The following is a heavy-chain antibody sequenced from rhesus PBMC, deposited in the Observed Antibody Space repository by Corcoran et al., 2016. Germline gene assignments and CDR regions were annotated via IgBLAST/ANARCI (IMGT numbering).Heavy chain of an antibody. J-gene: IGHJ5-2*02. Sequence: QVQLQESGPGLVKPSETLSLTCAVSGASLSRYWWSWIRQPPGTGLEWIGESNGKSGSTYSNPSLKSRVTISKDASKIQFSLKLSSVTAADTAVYYCATGGSYFYNSLDVWGRGVLVTVSS. CDR1: GASLSRYW. V-gene: IGHV4-80*01. D-gene: IGHD3-16*01. CDR2: SNGKSGST. CDR3: ATGGSYFYNSLDV.